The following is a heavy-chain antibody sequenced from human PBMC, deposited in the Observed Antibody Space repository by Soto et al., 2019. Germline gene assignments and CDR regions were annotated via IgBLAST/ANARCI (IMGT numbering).Heavy chain of an antibody. CDR1: GGSFSGYY. V-gene: IGHV4-34*01. J-gene: IGHJ4*02. D-gene: IGHD3-22*01. CDR2: INHSGST. CDR3: AREPYYDSSGYPRFGYIDY. Sequence: SETLSLTCAVYGGSFSGYYWSWIRQPPGKGLEWIGEINHSGSTNYNPSLKSRVTISVDTSKSQFSLNLSSVTAADTAVYYCAREPYYDSSGYPRFGYIDYWGQGTLVTVSS.